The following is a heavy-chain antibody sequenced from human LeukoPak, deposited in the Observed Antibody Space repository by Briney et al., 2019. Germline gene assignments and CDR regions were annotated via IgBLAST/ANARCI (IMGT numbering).Heavy chain of an antibody. D-gene: IGHD3-9*01. CDR1: GGSISSSSYY. Sequence: PSETLSLTCTVSGGSISSSSYYWGWLRQPPGKGLEWIGSIYYSGSTYCNPSLKSRVTISVDTSKNQFSLKLSSVTAADTAVYYCARLFTGDILTGGIDYWGQGTLVTVSS. CDR2: IYYSGST. CDR3: ARLFTGDILTGGIDY. J-gene: IGHJ4*02. V-gene: IGHV4-39*01.